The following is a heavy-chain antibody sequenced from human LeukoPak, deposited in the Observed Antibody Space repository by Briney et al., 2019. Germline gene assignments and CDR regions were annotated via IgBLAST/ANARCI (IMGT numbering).Heavy chain of an antibody. V-gene: IGHV4-59*08. CDR1: GVSISGYY. Sequence: SDTLSLTCTVSGVSISGYYWSWIRQPPGKGLEWIAYIHYSGNTNYNPSLKNRVTVSVDTSKTQFSLRLSSVTAADTAVYYCARHARKGAAEVMDFWGQGTLVTVSS. CDR3: ARHARKGAAEVMDF. CDR2: IHYSGNT. J-gene: IGHJ4*02. D-gene: IGHD6-25*01.